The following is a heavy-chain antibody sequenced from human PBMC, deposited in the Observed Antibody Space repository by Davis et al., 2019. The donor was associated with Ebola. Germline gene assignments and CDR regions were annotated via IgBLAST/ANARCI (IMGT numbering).Heavy chain of an antibody. V-gene: IGHV4-34*01. Sequence: SETLSLTCAVYGGSFSGYYWSWIRQPPGKGLEWIGEINHSGSTNYNPSLKSRLTISVDTSKNQFSLKLSSVTAADTAVYYCARAPGSVKDYWGQGTLVTVSS. CDR2: INHSGST. D-gene: IGHD4-11*01. J-gene: IGHJ4*02. CDR1: GGSFSGYY. CDR3: ARAPGSVKDY.